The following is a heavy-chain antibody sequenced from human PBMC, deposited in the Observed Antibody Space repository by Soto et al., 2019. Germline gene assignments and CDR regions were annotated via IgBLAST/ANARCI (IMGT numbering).Heavy chain of an antibody. Sequence: QVQLVESGGGLVRPGGSLRLSCEASGFTFRDYYMTWFRQAPGKGLEWLSYIDSSTKYTNYADSVTGRFTISRDNAKNSLYLQMNSLRADDPAVYYCARAYYYTMDVWGQGTMVTVSS. J-gene: IGHJ6*02. CDR1: GFTFRDYY. V-gene: IGHV3-11*05. CDR2: IDSSTKYT. CDR3: ARAYYYTMDV.